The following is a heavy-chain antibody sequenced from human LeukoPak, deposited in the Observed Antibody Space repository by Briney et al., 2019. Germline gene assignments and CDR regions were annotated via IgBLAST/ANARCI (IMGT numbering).Heavy chain of an antibody. J-gene: IGHJ4*02. CDR1: GGTFSSYA. CDR3: ARVDKDIVVVPAAYLFDY. D-gene: IGHD2-2*01. Sequence: VASVKVSCKASGGTFSSYAISWVRQAPGQGLEWMGWISAYNGNTNYAQKLQGRVTMTTDTSTSTAYMELRSLRSDDTAVYYCARVDKDIVVVPAAYLFDYWGQGTLVTVSS. CDR2: ISAYNGNT. V-gene: IGHV1-18*01.